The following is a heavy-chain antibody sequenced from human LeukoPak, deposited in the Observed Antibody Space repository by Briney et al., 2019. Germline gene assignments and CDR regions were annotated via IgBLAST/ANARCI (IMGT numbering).Heavy chain of an antibody. V-gene: IGHV1-69*13. D-gene: IGHD3-22*01. CDR1: GGTFSSYA. J-gene: IGHJ3*02. Sequence: SVKVSCKASGGTFSSYAISWVRQAPGQGLEWMGGIIPIFGTANYAQKFQGRVTITADEPTSTAYMELSSLRSEDTAVYYCARGGVNYYDSSGYEDAFDIWGQGTMVTVSS. CDR3: ARGGVNYYDSSGYEDAFDI. CDR2: IIPIFGTA.